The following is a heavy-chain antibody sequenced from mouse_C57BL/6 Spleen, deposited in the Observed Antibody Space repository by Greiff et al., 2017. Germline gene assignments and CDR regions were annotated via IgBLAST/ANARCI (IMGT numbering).Heavy chain of an antibody. J-gene: IGHJ1*03. CDR3: ARGGYYGGYFDV. CDR1: GYTFTSYW. D-gene: IGHD1-2*01. V-gene: IGHV1-55*01. Sequence: QVQLQQSGAELVKPGASVKMSCKASGYTFTSYWITWVKQRPGQGLEWIGDIYPGSGSTNYNEKFKSKATLTVDTSSSTAYMQLSSLTSEDSAVYYCARGGYYGGYFDVWGTGTTVTVSS. CDR2: IYPGSGST.